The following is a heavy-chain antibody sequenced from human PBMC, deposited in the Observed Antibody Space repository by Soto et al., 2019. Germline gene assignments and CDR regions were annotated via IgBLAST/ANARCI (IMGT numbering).Heavy chain of an antibody. CDR1: GFTFSSHS. CDR3: ARDGRGNYWYFDL. Sequence: EVQLVESGGGLVQRGGSLRLSCAASGFTFSSHSMNWVRQAPGKGLEWVSYISSSTGTTYYADSVKGRFTISRDNAKNSLYLQMNSLRAEDKAVYYCARDGRGNYWYFDLWGRGTLVTVSS. CDR2: ISSSTGTT. J-gene: IGHJ2*01. V-gene: IGHV3-48*01. D-gene: IGHD1-1*01.